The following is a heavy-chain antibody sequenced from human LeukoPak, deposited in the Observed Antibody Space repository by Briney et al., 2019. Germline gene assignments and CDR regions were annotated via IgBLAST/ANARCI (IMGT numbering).Heavy chain of an antibody. CDR3: ARVFRVGAGMVRVFDY. CDR1: GGSISSYY. V-gene: IGHV4-59*01. D-gene: IGHD3-10*01. J-gene: IGHJ4*02. Sequence: PSETLSLTCTVSGGSISSYYWSWIRQPPGKGLEWIGYIYYSGSTNYDPSLKSRVTISVDTSKNQFSLKLSSVTAADTAVYYCARVFRVGAGMVRVFDYWGQGTLVTVSS. CDR2: IYYSGST.